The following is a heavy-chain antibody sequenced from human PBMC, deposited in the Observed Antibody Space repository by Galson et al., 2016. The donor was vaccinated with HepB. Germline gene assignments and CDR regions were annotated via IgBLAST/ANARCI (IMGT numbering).Heavy chain of an antibody. D-gene: IGHD3-3*01. CDR3: ARVVGFWNGYSYLFHGLDV. CDR1: GFTVYGNY. J-gene: IGHJ6*02. Sequence: SLRLSCAASGFTVYGNYMSWVRQAPGKGLEWVSMIYSRGDTYYADSVKGRFTIPRDFSKNTVSLQIDSLTAEDTALYYCARVVGFWNGYSYLFHGLDVWGQGTTVTVSS. V-gene: IGHV3-53*01. CDR2: IYSRGDT.